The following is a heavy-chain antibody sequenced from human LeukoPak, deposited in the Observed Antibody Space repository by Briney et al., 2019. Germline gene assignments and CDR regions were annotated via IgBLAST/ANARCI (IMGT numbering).Heavy chain of an antibody. CDR3: AKSLDYSSSWYVGY. V-gene: IGHV3-23*01. D-gene: IGHD6-13*01. CDR1: GFTFSSYA. CDR2: ISGSGGST. J-gene: IGHJ4*02. Sequence: GGSLRLSCAASGFTFSSYAMSWVRQAPAKGLEWVSAISGSGGSTYYADSVKGRFTISRDNSKNTLYLQMNSLRAEDTAVYYCAKSLDYSSSWYVGYWGQGTLVTVSS.